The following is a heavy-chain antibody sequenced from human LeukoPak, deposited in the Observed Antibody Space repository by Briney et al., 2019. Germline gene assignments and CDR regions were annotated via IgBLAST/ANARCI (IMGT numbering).Heavy chain of an antibody. CDR1: RFTFSNAW. Sequence: GGSLRLSCAASRFTFSNAWMSWVRRAPGKGLEWVGHIRSKTDGGTTDHAAPVKGRFTITREDPKNTLYLQMNSLKTEDTAVYYCCTEYWGAITYCGQGSLVTVSS. CDR2: IRSKTDGGTT. CDR3: CTEYWGAITY. J-gene: IGHJ4*02. D-gene: IGHD3-16*02. V-gene: IGHV3-15*01.